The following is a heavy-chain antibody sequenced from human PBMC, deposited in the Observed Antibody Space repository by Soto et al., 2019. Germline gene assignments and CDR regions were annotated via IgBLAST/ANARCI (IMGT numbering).Heavy chain of an antibody. CDR3: ARDFCGGSCYSSWFDS. Sequence: SETLSLTCTVSGGSISSGGYYWNWIRQHPGKGLEWIGYIYYSGSTYYKPSLKSRVTISVDTSKNQFSLKLSSVTAADTAVYYCARDFCGGSCYSSWFDSWGQGTLVTVSS. J-gene: IGHJ5*01. V-gene: IGHV4-31*03. D-gene: IGHD2-15*01. CDR2: IYYSGST. CDR1: GGSISSGGYY.